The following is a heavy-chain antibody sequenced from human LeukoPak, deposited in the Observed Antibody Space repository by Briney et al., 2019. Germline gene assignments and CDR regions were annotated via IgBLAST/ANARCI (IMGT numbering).Heavy chain of an antibody. CDR2: ISSSSSYI. CDR1: GFTFSSYS. J-gene: IGHJ4*02. CDR3: ARDTSSEGIFGY. D-gene: IGHD1-26*01. V-gene: IGHV3-21*01. Sequence: GGSLRLSCAASGFTFSSYSMNWVRQAPGKGLEWVSSISSSSSYIYYADSVKGRFTISRDNAKNSLYLQMNSLRAEDTAVYYCARDTSSEGIFGYWGQGTLVTVSS.